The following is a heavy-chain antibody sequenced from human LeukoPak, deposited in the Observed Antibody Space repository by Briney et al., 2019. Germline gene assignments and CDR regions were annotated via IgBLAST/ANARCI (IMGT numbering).Heavy chain of an antibody. CDR2: INHSGNT. J-gene: IGHJ3*02. CDR3: GMFAVIVGGSLDI. V-gene: IGHV4-34*01. Sequence: SETLSLTCAVYGGSFSDYYFTWIRQPPGKGLEWIGDINHSGNTSYNKSLKSRVTISVDTSKNHVSLELNSVTAADTAVYYCGMFAVIVGGSLDIWGQGTVVTVSS. CDR1: GGSFSDYY. D-gene: IGHD1-26*01.